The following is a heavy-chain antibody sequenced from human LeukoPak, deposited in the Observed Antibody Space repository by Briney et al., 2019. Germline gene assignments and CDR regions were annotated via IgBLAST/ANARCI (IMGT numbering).Heavy chain of an antibody. CDR2: IYYSGST. J-gene: IGHJ4*02. CDR3: ARDPFWSRCFDY. Sequence: PSETLSLTCTVSGGSISSSSYYWGWIRQPPGKGLEWIGSIYYSGSTYYNPSLKSRVTISVDTSKNQFSLKLSSVTAADTAVYYCARDPFWSRCFDYWGQGTLVTVSS. D-gene: IGHD3-3*01. V-gene: IGHV4-39*07. CDR1: GGSISSSSYY.